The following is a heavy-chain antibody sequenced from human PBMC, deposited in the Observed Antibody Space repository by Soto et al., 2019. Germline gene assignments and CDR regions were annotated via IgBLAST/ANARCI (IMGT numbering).Heavy chain of an antibody. V-gene: IGHV4-59*08. Sequence: SETQSLTCTVSGGSITSITNHYCSWIRQPPGKGLEWIGYISYSGHTSYNPSLKSRVILSVDTSKNQVSLNLASVTAADTAVYYCATQGFGTLHGLVDVWCQGTTVT. CDR1: GGSITSITNHY. CDR3: ATQGFGTLHGLVDV. CDR2: ISYSGHT. D-gene: IGHD1-7*01. J-gene: IGHJ6*02.